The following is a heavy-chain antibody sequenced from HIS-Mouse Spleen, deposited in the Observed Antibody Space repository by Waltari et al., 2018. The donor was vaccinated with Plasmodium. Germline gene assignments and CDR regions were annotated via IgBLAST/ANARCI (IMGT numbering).Heavy chain of an antibody. J-gene: IGHJ1*01. CDR3: ARVLGYKAAAGTFVEYFQH. D-gene: IGHD6-13*01. CDR2: INPKSGGT. CDR1: GYTFTGYY. V-gene: IGHV1-2*02. Sequence: QVQLVQSGAEVKKPGASVKVSCKASGYTFTGYYMHWVRQAPGQGLEWMGWINPKSGGTNDAQKFQGRVTMTRDTSISTAYMELSRLRSDDTAVYYCARVLGYKAAAGTFVEYFQHWGQGTLVTVSS.